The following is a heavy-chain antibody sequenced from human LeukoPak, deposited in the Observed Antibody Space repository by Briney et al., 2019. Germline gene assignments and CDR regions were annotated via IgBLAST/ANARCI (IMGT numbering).Heavy chain of an antibody. Sequence: SETLSLTCAVSGVSISSSNWWSWVHQPPGKGLEWIGEIYHSGSTNYNPSLKSRVTISVDKSKNQFSLKLSSVTAADTAVYYCASPWEPEEDDAFDIWGQGTMVTVSS. CDR2: IYHSGST. J-gene: IGHJ3*02. V-gene: IGHV4-4*02. CDR1: GVSISSSNW. CDR3: ASPWEPEEDDAFDI. D-gene: IGHD1-26*01.